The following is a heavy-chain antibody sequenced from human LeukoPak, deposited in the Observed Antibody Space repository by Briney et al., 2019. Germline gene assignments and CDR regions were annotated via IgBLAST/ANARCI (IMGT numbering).Heavy chain of an antibody. CDR2: IYTSGST. CDR1: GGSISSGSYY. D-gene: IGHD1-1*01. CDR3: AGDGSTQFDY. Sequence: SETLSLTCTVSGGSISSGSYYWSWIRRPAGKGLEWIGRIYTSGSTNYNPSLKSRVTISVDTSKNQFSLKLSSVTAADTAVYYCAGDGSTQFDYWGQGTLVTVSS. J-gene: IGHJ4*02. V-gene: IGHV4-61*02.